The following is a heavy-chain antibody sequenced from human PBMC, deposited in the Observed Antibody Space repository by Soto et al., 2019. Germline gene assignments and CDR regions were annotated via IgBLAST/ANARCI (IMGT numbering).Heavy chain of an antibody. CDR3: ARGRYDGSRYRHPFDY. D-gene: IGHD3-22*01. Sequence: PSETLSLTCSVSGGSTYSYFWSWIRQPPGKGLEWIGYIYYSGSTNYSPSLESRVAISLDTSKNQFSLKLSSVTAADTATYFCARGRYDGSRYRHPFDYWGQGTVVTVSS. J-gene: IGHJ4*02. CDR2: IYYSGST. V-gene: IGHV4-59*01. CDR1: GGSTYSYF.